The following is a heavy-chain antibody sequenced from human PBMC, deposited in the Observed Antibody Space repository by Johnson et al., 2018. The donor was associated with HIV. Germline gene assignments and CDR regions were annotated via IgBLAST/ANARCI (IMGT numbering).Heavy chain of an antibody. CDR3: ARDQDWGYYDSTAFDI. V-gene: IGHV3-30*03. CDR1: GFTFNSYG. Sequence: QVQLVESRGGLVQPGGSLRLSCAASGFTFNSYGMHWVRQAPGKGLEWVAVISYDGSNKYYADSVKGRFTISRDNSKNTVYLQMSSLRAEDTAVYHCARDQDWGYYDSTAFDIWGQGTMVTVSS. J-gene: IGHJ3*02. CDR2: ISYDGSNK. D-gene: IGHD3-22*01.